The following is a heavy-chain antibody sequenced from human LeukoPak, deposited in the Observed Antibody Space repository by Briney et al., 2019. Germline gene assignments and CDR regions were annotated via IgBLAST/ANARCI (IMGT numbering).Heavy chain of an antibody. Sequence: PSETLSLTCTVSGYSISSNYYWGWIRQPPGKGLEWIGSINHSRNTYYNPSLRSRVSISVDASKNQVSLKLISVTAADTAVYYCARAKGGVVIRGHDAFDIWGQGTMVTVSS. CDR1: GYSISSNYY. CDR2: INHSRNT. CDR3: ARAKGGVVIRGHDAFDI. V-gene: IGHV4-38-2*02. D-gene: IGHD4-23*01. J-gene: IGHJ3*02.